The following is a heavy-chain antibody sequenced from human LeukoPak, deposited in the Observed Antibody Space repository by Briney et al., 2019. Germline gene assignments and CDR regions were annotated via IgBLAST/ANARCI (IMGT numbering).Heavy chain of an antibody. Sequence: GGSLRLSCAASGFTFSSYAMSWVRQAPGKGLEWVSAISGSGGSTYYADSVEGRFTISRDNSKNTLYLQMNSLRAEDTAVYYCAKGGMIVVVIAFDYWGQGTLVTVSS. CDR2: ISGSGGST. CDR1: GFTFSSYA. D-gene: IGHD3-22*01. J-gene: IGHJ4*02. CDR3: AKGGMIVVVIAFDY. V-gene: IGHV3-23*01.